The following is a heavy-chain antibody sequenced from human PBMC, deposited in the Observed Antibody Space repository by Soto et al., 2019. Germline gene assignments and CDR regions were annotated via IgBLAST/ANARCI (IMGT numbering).Heavy chain of an antibody. CDR3: ARLDCSGGSCYSGYYGMDV. CDR1: GFTFSSYG. D-gene: IGHD2-15*01. V-gene: IGHV3-33*01. CDR2: IWYDGSNK. Sequence: QVQLVESGGGVVQPGRSLRLSCAASGFTFSSYGMHWVRQAPGKGLEWVAVIWYDGSNKYYADSVKGRFTISRDNSKNTLYLQMNSLRAEYTAVYYCARLDCSGGSCYSGYYGMDVWGQGTTVTVSS. J-gene: IGHJ6*02.